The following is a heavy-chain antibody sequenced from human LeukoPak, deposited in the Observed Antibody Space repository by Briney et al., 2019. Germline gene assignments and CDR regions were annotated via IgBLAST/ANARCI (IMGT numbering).Heavy chain of an antibody. J-gene: IGHJ4*02. V-gene: IGHV3-23*01. D-gene: IGHD3-3*01. Sequence: GGSLRLSCAASGFTFSSYAMSWVRQAPGKGLEWVSAISGSGGSTYYADSVKGRFTISRDNSKNTLYLQMNSLRAEDTAVYYCATQVGFWSGYYDYWGQGILVTVSS. CDR2: ISGSGGST. CDR3: ATQVGFWSGYYDY. CDR1: GFTFSSYA.